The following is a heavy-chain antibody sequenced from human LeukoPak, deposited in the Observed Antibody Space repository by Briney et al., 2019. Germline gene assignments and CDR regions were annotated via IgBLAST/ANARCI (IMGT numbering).Heavy chain of an antibody. Sequence: TLRLSCAPSGFTFDDYGMSCVPQAPGQGLKWVSAMNWNGGSTGYADSVKGRFTISRDNAKNSLYMQMNSLRAEDTALYYCARGTTLAAAGTPFDYWGQGTLVTVSS. CDR3: ARGTTLAAAGTPFDY. V-gene: IGHV3-20*04. CDR1: GFTFDDYG. CDR2: MNWNGGST. D-gene: IGHD6-13*01. J-gene: IGHJ4*02.